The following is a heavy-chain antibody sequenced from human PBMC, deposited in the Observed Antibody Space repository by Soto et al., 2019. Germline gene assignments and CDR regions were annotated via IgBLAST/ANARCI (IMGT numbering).Heavy chain of an antibody. V-gene: IGHV3-7*01. Sequence: GGSLRLSCAASGFTFTNHWMSWVRQAPGKGLEWVAITNKDGSVSNYVGSLKGRFTISRDNAKNSLYLQMNSLTAEDTAVYYCARDSGYYRFDYWGQGT. J-gene: IGHJ4*02. D-gene: IGHD5-12*01. CDR2: TNKDGSVS. CDR3: ARDSGYYRFDY. CDR1: GFTFTNHW.